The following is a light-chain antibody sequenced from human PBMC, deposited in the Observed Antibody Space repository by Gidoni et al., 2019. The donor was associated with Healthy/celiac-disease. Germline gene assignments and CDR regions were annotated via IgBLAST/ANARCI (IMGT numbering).Light chain of an antibody. J-gene: IGKJ4*01. V-gene: IGKV3-11*01. CDR2: DAS. CDR1: QSVRSY. CDR3: QQRSNWPPLT. Sequence: EIVLTQSQATLSLSPGERATLSCRASQSVRSYLAWYQQKPGHAPRLLIYDASNRATGIPSRFSCSGSVTDFTLTISSLEPEDFAVYYCQQRSNWPPLTFGGGTKVEIK.